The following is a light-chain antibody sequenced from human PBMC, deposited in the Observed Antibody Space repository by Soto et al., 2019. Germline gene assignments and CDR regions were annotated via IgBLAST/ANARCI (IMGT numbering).Light chain of an antibody. Sequence: DIQMTQSPSSLSASVGDRVIITCRASQSISSYLNWYQQKPGKAPKLLIYAASSLQSGVPSRFSGSGSGTDFSLTISSLQPEDFATYYCQQSFSTLITFGRGTRLEIK. CDR2: AAS. V-gene: IGKV1-39*01. J-gene: IGKJ5*01. CDR3: QQSFSTLIT. CDR1: QSISSY.